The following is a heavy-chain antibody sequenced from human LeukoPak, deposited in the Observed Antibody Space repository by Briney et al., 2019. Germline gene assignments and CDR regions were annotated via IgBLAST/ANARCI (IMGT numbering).Heavy chain of an antibody. J-gene: IGHJ4*02. CDR1: GGSFSGYY. CDR2: INHSGST. D-gene: IGHD5-12*01. V-gene: IGHV4-34*01. CDR3: ASRRYSGYGSGDY. Sequence: PSETLSLTCAVYGGSFSGYYWSWIRQPPGKGLEWIGEINHSGSTNYNPSLKSRVTISVDTSKNQFSLKLSSVTAADTAVYYCASRRYSGYGSGDYWGQGTLVTASS.